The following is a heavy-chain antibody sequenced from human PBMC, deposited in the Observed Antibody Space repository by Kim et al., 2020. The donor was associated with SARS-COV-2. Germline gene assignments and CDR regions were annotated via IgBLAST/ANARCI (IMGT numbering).Heavy chain of an antibody. V-gene: IGHV4-34*01. CDR2: T. CDR3: AVRAGRNYFDY. D-gene: IGHD6-13*01. J-gene: IGHJ4*02. Sequence: TNYNPSLKSRVTISVDTSKNQFSLKLSSVTAADTAVYYCAVRAGRNYFDYWGQGTLVTVSS.